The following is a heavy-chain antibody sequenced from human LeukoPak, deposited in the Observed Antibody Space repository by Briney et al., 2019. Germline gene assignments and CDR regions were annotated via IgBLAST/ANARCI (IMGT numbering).Heavy chain of an antibody. D-gene: IGHD6-13*01. CDR2: IYYSGSI. CDR3: ARHWETGGSIAAAGTDYFDY. V-gene: IGHV4-39*01. J-gene: IGHJ4*02. Sequence: NPSETLSLTCTVSGGSISSSRYYWGWIRQPPGKGLEWIGSIYYSGSIYYNPSLRSRVTISVDTSKNQFSLRLSSVTAADTAVYYCARHWETGGSIAAAGTDYFDYWGQGTLVTVSS. CDR1: GGSISSSRYY.